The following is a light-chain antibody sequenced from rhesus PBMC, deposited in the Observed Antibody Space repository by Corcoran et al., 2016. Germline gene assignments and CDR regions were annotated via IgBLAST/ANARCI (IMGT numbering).Light chain of an antibody. J-gene: IGKJ3*01. CDR2: GTS. Sequence: DIVMTQSPDSLAVSLGERVTINCKSSQSLLYSSNNKNYLAWYQQQPGQVPNLLLYGTSTRESGVPNRCSGNGSGTDFTLTISGLQAEDVAVYYCQQYYSSPFTFGPGTRLDIK. V-gene: IGKV4-1*01. CDR3: QQYYSSPFT. CDR1: QSLLYSSNNKNY.